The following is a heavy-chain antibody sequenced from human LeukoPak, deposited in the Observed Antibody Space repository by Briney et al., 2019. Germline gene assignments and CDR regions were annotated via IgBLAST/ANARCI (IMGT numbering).Heavy chain of an antibody. CDR2: INHSGST. J-gene: IGHJ4*02. V-gene: IGHV4-34*01. Sequence: PSETLSLTCAVYGGSFSGYYWSWIRQPPGKGLEWIGEINHSGSTNYNPSLKSRVTISVDTSKNQFSLKLSSVTAADTAVYHCARHSSVTTFVFDYWGQGTPVTVSS. CDR3: ARHSSVTTFVFDY. D-gene: IGHD4-17*01. CDR1: GGSFSGYY.